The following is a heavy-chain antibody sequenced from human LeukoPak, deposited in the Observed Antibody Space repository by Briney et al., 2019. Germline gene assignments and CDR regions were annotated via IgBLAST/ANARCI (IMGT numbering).Heavy chain of an antibody. CDR2: IYQSGST. CDR1: GYPIRSGFY. J-gene: IGHJ4*02. V-gene: IGHV4-38-2*02. CDR3: ARHEAEMATILGNY. Sequence: PSETLSLTCTVSGYPIRSGFYWGWIRQPPGKGLEWVGSIYQSGSTFYNPSLKSRVTISVDTSKNQLSLSLRSVTAADTAVYYCARHEAEMATILGNYWGQGTLVIVSS. D-gene: IGHD5-24*01.